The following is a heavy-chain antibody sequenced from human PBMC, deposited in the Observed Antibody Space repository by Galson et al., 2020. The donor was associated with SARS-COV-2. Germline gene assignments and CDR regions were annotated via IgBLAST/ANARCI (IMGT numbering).Heavy chain of an antibody. CDR1: GGSISSSSYY. Sequence: SETLSLTCTVSGGSISSSSYYWGWIRQPPGKGLEWIGSIYYSGSTYYNPSLKSRVTISVDTSKNQFSLKLTSVTAADTAVYYCARQPRYCTSTSCYPGFDYWGQGTLVTVSS. V-gene: IGHV4-39*01. J-gene: IGHJ4*02. CDR2: IYYSGST. CDR3: ARQPRYCTSTSCYPGFDY. D-gene: IGHD2-2*01.